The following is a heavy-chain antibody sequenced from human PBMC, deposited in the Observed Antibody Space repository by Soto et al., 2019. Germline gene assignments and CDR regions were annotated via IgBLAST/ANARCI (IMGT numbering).Heavy chain of an antibody. D-gene: IGHD4-17*01. CDR3: ARCDFGDYVPPLDH. V-gene: IGHV1-18*01. J-gene: IGHJ4*02. CDR2: ISVYNGHT. Sequence: QVHLMQSGAEVKSPGASVRVSCKASGYTFSSYGVSWVRQAPGQGLEFMGWISVYNGHTNYAQKFQGRVTMTTDTSTSTAYMELRSLRSADTAVYFCARCDFGDYVPPLDHWGKETLVTVSA. CDR1: GYTFSSYG.